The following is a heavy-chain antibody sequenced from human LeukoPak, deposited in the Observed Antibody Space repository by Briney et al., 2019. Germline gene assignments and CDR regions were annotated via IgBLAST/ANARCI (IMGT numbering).Heavy chain of an antibody. J-gene: IGHJ6*03. CDR2: ISGSGGGT. D-gene: IGHD2-21*01. V-gene: IGHV3-23*01. CDR1: GFTFSSYA. Sequence: GGSLRLSCAASGFTFSSYAMSWVRQAPGKGLEWVSAISGSGGGTYYADSVKGRFTISRDNSKNTLYLQMNSLRAQDTALYYCAKDTWQFAPDYYYYMDVWGKGTTVTVSS. CDR3: AKDTWQFAPDYYYYMDV.